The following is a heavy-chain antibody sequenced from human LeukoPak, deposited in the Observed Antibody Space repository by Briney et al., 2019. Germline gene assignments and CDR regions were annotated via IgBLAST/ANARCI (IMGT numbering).Heavy chain of an antibody. CDR3: VRDSSWYVPVPENPVAFDY. D-gene: IGHD6-13*01. CDR1: GFTFSSYS. V-gene: IGHV3-21*01. CDR2: ISSSSSYI. Sequence: NAGGSLRLSCAASGFTFSSYSMNWVRQAPGKGLEWVSSISSSSSYIYYADSVKDRFTISRDNAKNSLYLQMNSLRAEDTAVFYCVRDSSWYVPVPENPVAFDYWGQGILVTVSS. J-gene: IGHJ4*02.